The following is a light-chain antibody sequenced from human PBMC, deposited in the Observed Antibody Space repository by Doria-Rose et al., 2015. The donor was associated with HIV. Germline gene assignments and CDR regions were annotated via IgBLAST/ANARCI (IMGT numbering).Light chain of an antibody. J-gene: IGKJ1*01. V-gene: IGKV3-20*01. CDR2: GAS. Sequence: EIVLTQSPGTLSLSPCERATLSCRACQSVSANYLAWYQQRPGQSPRLLIYGASSRATDIPDRFSGSGSGTDFTLTISRLEPEDFAVYYCHQYASSRTFGQGTKVEIK. CDR3: HQYASSRT. CDR1: QSVSANY.